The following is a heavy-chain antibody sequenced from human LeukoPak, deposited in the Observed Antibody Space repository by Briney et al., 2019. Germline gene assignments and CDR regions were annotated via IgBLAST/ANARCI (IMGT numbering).Heavy chain of an antibody. Sequence: SETLSLTCTVSGXSVSSGSYYWSWIRQPPGKGLEWIGYIYYSGRTNYNPSLKSRVTISVDTSKNQFSLKLSSVTAADTAVYYCASLYSTRGGAYYYYGMDVWGQGTTVTVSS. J-gene: IGHJ6*02. D-gene: IGHD2-21*01. CDR3: ASLYSTRGGAYYYYGMDV. V-gene: IGHV4-61*01. CDR1: GXSVSSGSYY. CDR2: IYYSGRT.